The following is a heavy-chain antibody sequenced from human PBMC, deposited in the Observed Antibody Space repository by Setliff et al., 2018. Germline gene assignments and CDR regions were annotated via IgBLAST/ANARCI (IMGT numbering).Heavy chain of an antibody. CDR3: ARDPSSVAARPGY. J-gene: IGHJ4*02. V-gene: IGHV4-38-2*02. CDR2: ILFSGDT. D-gene: IGHD6-6*01. Sequence: SETLSLTCAVSGYSISSGFSWVWIRQSPGRGLEWIGRILFSGDTYYNPSLNSRVTISADTSKNQFSLQLNSVTAADTAVYYCARDPSSVAARPGYWGQGTLVTVSS. CDR1: GYSISSGFS.